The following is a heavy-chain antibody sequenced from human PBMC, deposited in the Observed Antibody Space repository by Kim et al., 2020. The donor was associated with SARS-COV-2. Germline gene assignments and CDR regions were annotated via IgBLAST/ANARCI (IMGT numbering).Heavy chain of an antibody. CDR1: GGSISSGGYY. V-gene: IGHV4-31*03. CDR3: ATQTTVTFDAFDI. J-gene: IGHJ3*02. D-gene: IGHD4-17*01. CDR2: IYYSGST. Sequence: SETLSLTCTVSGGSISSGGYYWSWIRQHPGKGLEWIGYIYYSGSTYYNPSLKSRVTISVDTSKNQFSLKLSSVTAADTAVYYCATQTTVTFDAFDIWGQGTMVTVSS.